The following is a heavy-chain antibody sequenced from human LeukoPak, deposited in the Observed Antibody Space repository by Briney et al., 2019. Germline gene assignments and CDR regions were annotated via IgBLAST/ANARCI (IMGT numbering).Heavy chain of an antibody. D-gene: IGHD6-19*01. Sequence: GASVKVSCTASGYTFTSYGISWVRQAPGQGPEWMGWISLYNGNTKYAQKLQGRVTLTTDTSTSTAYMELRSLRSDDTAVYYCARDEQWLVDYWGQGTLVTVSS. CDR3: ARDEQWLVDY. J-gene: IGHJ4*02. CDR2: ISLYNGNT. CDR1: GYTFTSYG. V-gene: IGHV1-18*01.